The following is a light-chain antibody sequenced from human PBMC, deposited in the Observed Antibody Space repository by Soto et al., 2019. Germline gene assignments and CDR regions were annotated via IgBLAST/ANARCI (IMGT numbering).Light chain of an antibody. V-gene: IGLV2-23*01. CDR1: RSDVGSYNL. Sequence: QSVRTQPAPVSGSPGQSITISCTGTRSDVGSYNLVSWYQQHPGKAPKLMIYEGTKRPSGVSDRFSGSRSGNTASLTISGVQAEDAADYYCCSYAGDRTYVFGTGTKVTVL. J-gene: IGLJ1*01. CDR3: CSYAGDRTYV. CDR2: EGT.